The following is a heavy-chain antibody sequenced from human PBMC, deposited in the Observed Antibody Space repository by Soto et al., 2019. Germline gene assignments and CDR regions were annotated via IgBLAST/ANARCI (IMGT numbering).Heavy chain of an antibody. CDR3: ASKAAAIQSYYYYYGMGV. J-gene: IGHJ6*02. CDR2: IIPIFGTA. D-gene: IGHD2-2*02. V-gene: IGHV1-69*06. Sequence: ASVKVSCKASGGTFSSYAISWVRQAPGQGLEWMGGIIPIFGTANYAQKFQGRVTITADKSTSTAYMKLSSLRSEDTAVYYCASKAAAIQSYYYYYGMGVWGQGTTVTVSS. CDR1: GGTFSSYA.